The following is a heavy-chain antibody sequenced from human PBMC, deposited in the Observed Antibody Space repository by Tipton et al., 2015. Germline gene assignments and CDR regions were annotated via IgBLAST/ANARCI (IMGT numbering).Heavy chain of an antibody. J-gene: IGHJ6*02. CDR2: IYQGGST. CDR1: GGSLSSGGFS. D-gene: IGHD5-12*01. V-gene: IGHV4-30-2*01. CDR3: ARSGYTYGMDV. Sequence: TLSLTCSVSGGSLSSGGFSWSWIRQPPGKGLEWIGYIYQGGSTYYNPSLKSRVTMSVDRPKNQFSLTLTSVTAADTAVYYCARSGYTYGMDVWGQGTTVTVSS.